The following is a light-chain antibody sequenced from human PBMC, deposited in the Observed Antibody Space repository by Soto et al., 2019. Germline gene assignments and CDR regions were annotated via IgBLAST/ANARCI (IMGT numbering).Light chain of an antibody. V-gene: IGLV2-8*01. J-gene: IGLJ1*01. Sequence: QSALTQPPSASGSPGQSVTISCTGTSSDVGDYNYVSWYQQHPGKAPKLMIYEVSKRPSGVPDRFSGSKSGNTASLTVSGLQAEDEADYYCSSYAGSNRVFGTGTKLTV. CDR2: EVS. CDR3: SSYAGSNRV. CDR1: SSDVGDYNY.